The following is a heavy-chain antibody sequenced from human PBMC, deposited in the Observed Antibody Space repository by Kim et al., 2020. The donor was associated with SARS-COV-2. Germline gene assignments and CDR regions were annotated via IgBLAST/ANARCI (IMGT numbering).Heavy chain of an antibody. CDR3: ARALVAGSFDY. J-gene: IGHJ4*02. CDR2: T. Sequence: TSYAQKFQGRVTMTRDTSTSTVYMELSSLRSEDTAVYYCARALVAGSFDYWGQGTLVTVSS. D-gene: IGHD6-19*01. V-gene: IGHV1-46*01.